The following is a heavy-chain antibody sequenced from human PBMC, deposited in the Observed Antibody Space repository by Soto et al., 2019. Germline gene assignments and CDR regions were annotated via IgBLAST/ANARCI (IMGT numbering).Heavy chain of an antibody. CDR3: ARELGGYAFDY. CDR1: GFTFSSYE. V-gene: IGHV3-48*03. CDR2: ISSSGSTL. J-gene: IGHJ4*02. D-gene: IGHD3-16*01. Sequence: AGGSLRLSCAASGFTFSSYEMNWVRQAPGKGLEWVSYISSSGSTLYYADSVKGRFTISRDNAKNSLYLQMNSLRAEDTAVYYCARELGGYAFDYWGQGTLVTVSS.